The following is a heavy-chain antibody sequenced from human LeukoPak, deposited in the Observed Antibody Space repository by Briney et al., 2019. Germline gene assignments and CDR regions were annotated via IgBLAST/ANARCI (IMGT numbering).Heavy chain of an antibody. CDR1: GFTFSSYA. CDR2: ISYDGSNK. CDR3: ARDVKSSGYYLELQHANYYGMDV. D-gene: IGHD3-22*01. Sequence: PGRSLRLSCAASGFTFSSYAMHWVRQAPGTGLEWVAVISYDGSNKYYADSVKGRFTISRDNSKNTLYLQMNSLRAEDTAVYYCARDVKSSGYYLELQHANYYGMDVWGQGTTVTVSS. J-gene: IGHJ6*02. V-gene: IGHV3-30-3*01.